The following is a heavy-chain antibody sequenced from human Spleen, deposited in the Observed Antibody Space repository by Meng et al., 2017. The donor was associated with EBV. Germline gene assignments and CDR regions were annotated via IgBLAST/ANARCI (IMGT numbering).Heavy chain of an antibody. V-gene: IGHV3-74*01. Sequence: VPLVGFGWDLVQPGGSLIQSCAASGFTLRNYWMHWVRQAPGKGLVWVSRTNEDGGITTYADSVRGRFLISRDNTKNTLYLQMNSLRVEDTAVYFCSRDLAGSYDDWGQGTLVTVSS. J-gene: IGHJ4*02. D-gene: IGHD6-25*01. CDR1: GFTLRNYW. CDR2: TNEDGGIT. CDR3: SRDLAGSYDD.